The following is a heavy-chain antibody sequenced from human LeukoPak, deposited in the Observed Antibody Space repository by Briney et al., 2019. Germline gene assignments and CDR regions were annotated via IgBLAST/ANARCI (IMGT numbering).Heavy chain of an antibody. V-gene: IGHV3-11*04. CDR3: AKDRYSGYDPGLFDY. CDR1: GFTFSDYY. Sequence: PGGSLRLSCAASGFTFSDYYMSWIRQAPGKGLEWVSYISSSGSTIYYADSVKGRFTISRDNSKNTLYLQMNSLRAEDTAVYYCAKDRYSGYDPGLFDYWGQGTLVTVSS. CDR2: ISSSGSTI. J-gene: IGHJ4*02. D-gene: IGHD5-12*01.